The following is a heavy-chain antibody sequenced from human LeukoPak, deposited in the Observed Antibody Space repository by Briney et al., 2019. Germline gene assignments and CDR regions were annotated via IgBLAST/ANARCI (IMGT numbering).Heavy chain of an antibody. CDR2: IYSSGST. J-gene: IGHJ4*02. Sequence: SETLSLTCTVSGGSINSYYWSWIRQPAGKGLEWIGRIYSSGSTNYNPSLKSRVSMSVDTSKNQFSLKLTSVTATDTALYYCARGGKATVVTMWGQGILVTVSS. D-gene: IGHD4-23*01. CDR1: GGSINSYY. V-gene: IGHV4-4*07. CDR3: ARGGKATVVTM.